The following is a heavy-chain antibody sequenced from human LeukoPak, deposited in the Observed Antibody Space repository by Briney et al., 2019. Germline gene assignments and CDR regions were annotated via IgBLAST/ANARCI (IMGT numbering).Heavy chain of an antibody. J-gene: IGHJ4*02. CDR1: GGSISSSSHY. D-gene: IGHD4-23*01. CDR2: IYYSGST. V-gene: IGHV4-39*01. Sequence: PSETLSLTCTVSGGSISSSSHYWGWIRQPPGKGLQWIGSIYYSGSTYYNPSLESRVTISVDTSKNQFSLKVSSVTAADTAVYYCASYGGPFSYWGQGTLVTVSS. CDR3: ASYGGPFSY.